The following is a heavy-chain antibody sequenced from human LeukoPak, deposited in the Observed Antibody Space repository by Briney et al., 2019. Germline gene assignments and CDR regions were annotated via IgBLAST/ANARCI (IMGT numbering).Heavy chain of an antibody. CDR3: ARREYCSGGSCYSEYFDY. CDR2: IYYSGST. J-gene: IGHJ4*02. CDR1: GGSISSSSYY. Sequence: SETLSLTCTVSGGSISSSSYYWGWIRQPPGKGLEWIGSIYYSGSTYYNPSLKSRVTISVDTSKNQFSLKLSSVTAADTAVYYCARREYCSGGSCYSEYFDYWGQGTLVTVSS. D-gene: IGHD2-15*01. V-gene: IGHV4-39*01.